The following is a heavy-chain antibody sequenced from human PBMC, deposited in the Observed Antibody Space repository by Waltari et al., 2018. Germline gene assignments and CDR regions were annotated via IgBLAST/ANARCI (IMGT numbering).Heavy chain of an antibody. Sequence: QVQLQQWGAGLLKPSETLSLTCAVYGGSFSGYYWSWIRQPPGKGLEWLGEINHSGSTNYTPSLKVRVTISVETSKNQFSLKLSSVTAADTAVYYCARGPRKGALDYWGQGTLVTVSS. CDR3: ARGPRKGALDY. V-gene: IGHV4-34*01. J-gene: IGHJ4*02. CDR1: GGSFSGYY. CDR2: INHSGST.